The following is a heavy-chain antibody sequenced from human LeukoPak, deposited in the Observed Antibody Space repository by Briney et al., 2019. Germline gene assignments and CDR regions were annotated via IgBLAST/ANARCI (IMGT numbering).Heavy chain of an antibody. D-gene: IGHD5-24*01. CDR3: ARQGRDGYFYFDY. Sequence: SETLSLTCTASGVSISSYYWSWIRQPPGKGLEWIGYIYYSGSTNYNPSLKSRVTISVDTSKNQFSLKLSSVTAADTAVYYCARQGRDGYFYFDYWGQGTLVTVSS. CDR1: GVSISSYY. V-gene: IGHV4-59*08. CDR2: IYYSGST. J-gene: IGHJ4*02.